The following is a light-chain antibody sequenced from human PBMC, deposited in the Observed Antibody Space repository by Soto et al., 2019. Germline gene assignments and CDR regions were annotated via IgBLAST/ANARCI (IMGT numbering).Light chain of an antibody. CDR3: QQTFGT. V-gene: IGKV1-5*01. J-gene: IGKJ1*01. CDR1: QNIGSW. Sequence: GDRVTITCRASQNIGSWLAWYQQKPGKALKVLIYDASSLESGVPSRFSGSASGTEFTLTISSLQPDDFATYYCQQTFGTFGQGTKVEI. CDR2: DAS.